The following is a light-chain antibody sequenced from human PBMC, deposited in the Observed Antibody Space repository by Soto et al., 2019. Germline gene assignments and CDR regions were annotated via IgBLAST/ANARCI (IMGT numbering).Light chain of an antibody. J-gene: IGKJ1*01. CDR1: QSLLHSNGYNY. Sequence: DIVMTQSPLSLPVTPGEPASISCRSSQSLLHSNGYNYLDWYLQKPGQSPQLLIYLGSNRASGVPDRFSGSGSGTDFTLKISRVEAEDVGVYYCMQALQTPTFGQGTKVGIK. CDR3: MQALQTPT. V-gene: IGKV2-28*01. CDR2: LGS.